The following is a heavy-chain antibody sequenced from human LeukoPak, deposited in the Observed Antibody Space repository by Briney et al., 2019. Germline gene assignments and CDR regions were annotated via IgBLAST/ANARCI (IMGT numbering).Heavy chain of an antibody. CDR3: ARARVLPSIVVVPAAISDYYYYYMDV. J-gene: IGHJ6*03. Sequence: GGSLRLSCAASGFTFSSYWMSWVRQAPGKGLEWVANIKQDGSEKYYVDSVKGRFTISRDNAKNSLYLQMNSLRAEDTAVYYCARARVLPSIVVVPAAISDYYYYYMDVWGKGTTVTVSS. D-gene: IGHD2-2*02. V-gene: IGHV3-7*01. CDR1: GFTFSSYW. CDR2: IKQDGSEK.